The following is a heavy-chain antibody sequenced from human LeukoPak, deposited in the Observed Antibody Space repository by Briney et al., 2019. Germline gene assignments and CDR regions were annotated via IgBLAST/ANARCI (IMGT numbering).Heavy chain of an antibody. D-gene: IGHD4-11*01. CDR3: ARWVVTTVYYYYMDV. CDR2: ISAYNGNT. V-gene: IGHV1-18*01. CDR1: GGSFTNYA. Sequence: GSSVKVSCKASGGSFTNYAVSWLRQAPGQGLEWMGWISAYNGNTNYAQKLQGRVTMTTDTSTSTAYMELRSLRSDDTAVYYCARWVVTTVYYYYMDVWGKGTTVTVSS. J-gene: IGHJ6*03.